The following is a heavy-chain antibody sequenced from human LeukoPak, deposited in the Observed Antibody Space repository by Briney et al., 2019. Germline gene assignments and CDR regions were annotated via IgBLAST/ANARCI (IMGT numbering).Heavy chain of an antibody. CDR1: GYTFTSNY. CDR2: INPSGGST. D-gene: IGHD1-26*01. Sequence: GASVKVSCKAFGYTFTSNYMHWVRQAPGQGLEWMGIINPSGGSTSYAQKFQGRVTMTRDMSTSTVYMELSSLRSEDTAVYYCAREYQTLRISGSDVSDAFDIWGQGTMVTVSS. J-gene: IGHJ3*02. V-gene: IGHV1-46*01. CDR3: AREYQTLRISGSDVSDAFDI.